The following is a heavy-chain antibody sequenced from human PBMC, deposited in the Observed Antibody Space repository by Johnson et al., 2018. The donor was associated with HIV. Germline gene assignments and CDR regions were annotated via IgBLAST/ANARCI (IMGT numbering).Heavy chain of an antibody. D-gene: IGHD5-24*01. J-gene: IGHJ3*02. CDR2: ISYDGSNK. Sequence: QMQLVESGGGLVQPGGSLRVSCAASGFTFSSYAMHWVRQAPAKGLEWVAAISYDGSNKYYADSVKGRFTISRDNSKNTLYRQMNSLRAEDTAVYYCAREWLYGFDIWGQGTMVTVSS. V-gene: IGHV3-30-3*01. CDR3: AREWLYGFDI. CDR1: GFTFSSYA.